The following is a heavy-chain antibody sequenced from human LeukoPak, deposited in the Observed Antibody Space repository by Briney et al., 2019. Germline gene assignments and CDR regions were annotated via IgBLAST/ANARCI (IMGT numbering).Heavy chain of an antibody. CDR3: ARAAMVIDYYYYYGMDV. CDR2: IYYSGST. J-gene: IGHJ6*02. CDR1: GGSISSGDYY. V-gene: IGHV4-30-4*01. Sequence: SETLSLTCTVSGGSISSGDYYWGWVRQPPGKSLEWIGYIYYSGSTYYNPSLKSRVTISVDTSKNQFSLKLSSVTAADTAVYYCARAAMVIDYYYYYGMDVWGQGTTVTVSS. D-gene: IGHD5-18*01.